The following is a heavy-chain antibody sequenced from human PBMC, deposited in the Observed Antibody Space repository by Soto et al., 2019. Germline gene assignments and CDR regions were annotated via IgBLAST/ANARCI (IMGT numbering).Heavy chain of an antibody. V-gene: IGHV4-59*08. CDR1: GGSISSYY. CDR3: ARHNYGSGSTYFDY. Sequence: QVQLQESGPGLVKPSETLSLTCTVSGGSISSYYWSWIRQPPGKGLEWIGYIYYRGSTNYNPSLKSRVTIAVDTSKNQFPLKLNSMTAADTAVYYCARHNYGSGSTYFDYSGQGTLVTVSS. CDR2: IYYRGST. D-gene: IGHD3-10*01. J-gene: IGHJ4*02.